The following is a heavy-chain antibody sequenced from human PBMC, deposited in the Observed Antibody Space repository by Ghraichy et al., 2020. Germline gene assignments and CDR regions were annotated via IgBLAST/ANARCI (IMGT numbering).Heavy chain of an antibody. CDR3: ASTLLWFGELFDY. CDR1: GGSVSSGSYY. V-gene: IGHV4-61*01. Sequence: SETLSLTCTVSGGSVSSGSYYWSWIRQPPGKGLEWIGYIYYSGSTNYNPSLKSRVTISVDTSKNQFSLKLSSVTAADTAVYYCASTLLWFGELFDYWGQGTLVTVSS. D-gene: IGHD3-10*01. CDR2: IYYSGST. J-gene: IGHJ4*02.